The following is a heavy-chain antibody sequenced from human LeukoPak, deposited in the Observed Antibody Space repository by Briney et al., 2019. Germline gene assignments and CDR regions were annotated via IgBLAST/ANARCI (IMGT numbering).Heavy chain of an antibody. CDR3: ANDNYYDSSGYYPSGKY. CDR1: GYTFTSYY. J-gene: IGHJ4*02. Sequence: ASVKVSCKASGYTFTSYYMHWVRQAPGQGLEWMGIINPSGGSTSYAQKFQGRVTMTRDTSTSTVYMELSSLRSEDTAVYYCANDNYYDSSGYYPSGKYWGQGTLVTVSS. CDR2: INPSGGST. D-gene: IGHD3-22*01. V-gene: IGHV1-46*01.